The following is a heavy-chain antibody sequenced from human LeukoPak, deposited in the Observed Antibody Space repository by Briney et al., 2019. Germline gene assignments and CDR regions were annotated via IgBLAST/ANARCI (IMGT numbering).Heavy chain of an antibody. CDR1: GFIFSSYA. D-gene: IGHD3-10*01. Sequence: GGSLRLSCAASGFIFSSYAMSWVRQAPGKGLEWVSAISGGGGSTYYADSVKGRFTISRDNSKNTLYLQMNSLRAEDTAVYYCAREEYGSGSYSIDYWGQGTLVTVSS. CDR2: ISGGGGST. V-gene: IGHV3-23*01. CDR3: AREEYGSGSYSIDY. J-gene: IGHJ4*02.